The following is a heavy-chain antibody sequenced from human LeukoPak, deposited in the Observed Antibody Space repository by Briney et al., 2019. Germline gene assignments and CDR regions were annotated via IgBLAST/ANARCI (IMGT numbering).Heavy chain of an antibody. D-gene: IGHD1-26*01. CDR2: IYYTEST. CDR3: ARGGNFYRGHYFDY. Sequence: PSETLSLTCTVSGGSISEYYWYWIRQPPGKGLEWIGYIYYTESTKYHPSLMSRLTISVDTTKNQFSLRLTSVTAADTAVYYCARGGNFYRGHYFDYWGQGALVTVSS. V-gene: IGHV4-59*01. J-gene: IGHJ4*02. CDR1: GGSISEYY.